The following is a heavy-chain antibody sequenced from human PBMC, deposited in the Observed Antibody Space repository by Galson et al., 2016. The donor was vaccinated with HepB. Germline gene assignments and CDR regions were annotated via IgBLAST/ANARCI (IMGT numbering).Heavy chain of an antibody. J-gene: IGHJ4*02. Sequence: SLRLSCAASGFTFSTYWMHWVRQAPGKGLVWVSRIKSDGSSTGFADSVKGRFTITRDNAKNTLYLQINSRRAEDTAVYYCASSVRGSGSPPGGYWGQGILVTVAS. CDR2: IKSDGSST. V-gene: IGHV3-74*01. CDR1: GFTFSTYW. CDR3: ASSVRGSGSPPGGY. D-gene: IGHD3-10*01.